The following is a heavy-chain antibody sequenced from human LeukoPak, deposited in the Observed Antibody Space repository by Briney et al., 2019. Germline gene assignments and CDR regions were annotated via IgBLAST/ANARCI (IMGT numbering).Heavy chain of an antibody. CDR3: ARVAATVVTRTDY. J-gene: IGHJ4*02. Sequence: ASVNVSCKASGYTFTIYGISWVRQAPGQGLEWMGWISGYNGNTDYAQNLQGRVTMTTDTSTSTAYMELRSLTSDDTAVYYCARVAATVVTRTDYWGQGTLVTVSS. CDR1: GYTFTIYG. V-gene: IGHV1-18*01. CDR2: ISGYNGNT. D-gene: IGHD4-23*01.